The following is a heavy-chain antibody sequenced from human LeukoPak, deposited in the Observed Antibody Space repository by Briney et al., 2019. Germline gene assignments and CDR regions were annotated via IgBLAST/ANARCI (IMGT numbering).Heavy chain of an antibody. Sequence: GGSLRLSCAASGFTFSSYSRNWVRQAPGKGLEWVSSISSSSSYIYYADSVKGRFTISRDNAKNSLYLQMNSLRAEDTAVYYCARDLYYYYGMDVWGQGTTVTVSS. V-gene: IGHV3-21*01. CDR1: GFTFSSYS. J-gene: IGHJ6*02. CDR3: ARDLYYYYGMDV. CDR2: ISSSSSYI.